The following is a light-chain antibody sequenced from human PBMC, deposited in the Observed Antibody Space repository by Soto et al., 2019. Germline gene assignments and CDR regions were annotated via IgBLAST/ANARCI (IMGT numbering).Light chain of an antibody. V-gene: IGLV1-47*01. CDR3: ATWDDSLNGFYV. Sequence: QSVLTQPPSASGTPGQGVTISCSGSTSNIGSNYVYWYQQLPGTAPKLLIDRNNQRPSGVPDRFSGSKSGTSASLAISGLRSDDEADYFCATWDDSLNGFYVFGTGTKLTVL. CDR2: RNN. J-gene: IGLJ1*01. CDR1: TSNIGSNY.